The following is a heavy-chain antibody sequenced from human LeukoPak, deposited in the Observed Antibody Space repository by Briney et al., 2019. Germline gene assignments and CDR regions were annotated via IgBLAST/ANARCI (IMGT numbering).Heavy chain of an antibody. CDR3: ARLDTASWRY. CDR2: IAPDDSDA. J-gene: IGHJ4*02. Sequence: GESLKISCKPSGYSFTSYWIGWVRQMPGKGLEWMGIIAPDDSDARYSPSFQGQVTISADKTVSTTYLQWNSLKASDTAMYYCARLDTASWRYWGQGTLVTVSS. CDR1: GYSFTSYW. D-gene: IGHD2-2*01. V-gene: IGHV5-51*01.